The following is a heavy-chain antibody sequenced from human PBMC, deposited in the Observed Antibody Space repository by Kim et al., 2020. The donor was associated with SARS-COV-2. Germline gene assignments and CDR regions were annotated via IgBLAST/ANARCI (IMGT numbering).Heavy chain of an antibody. CDR3: ARGERLDS. D-gene: IGHD1-26*01. CDR2: KSGNT. J-gene: IGHJ4*02. Sequence: KSGNTDYAPKFQGRVTMSRDTSTNTAYMELNSLRVEDTAVYYCARGERLDSWGQGTLVTVSS. V-gene: IGHV1-8*01.